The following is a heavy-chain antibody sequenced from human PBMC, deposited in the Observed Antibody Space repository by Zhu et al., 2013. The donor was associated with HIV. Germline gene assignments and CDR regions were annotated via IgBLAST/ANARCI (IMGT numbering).Heavy chain of an antibody. J-gene: IGHJ1*01. D-gene: IGHD6-13*01. CDR2: IIPIFGTA. CDR3: ARAKGGTSSWYSPEYFQH. V-gene: IGHV1-69*01. CDR1: GGTFSSYA. Sequence: QVQLVQSGAEVKKPGSSVKVSCKASGGTFSSYAISWVRQAPGQGLEWMGGIIPIFGTANYAQKFQGRVTITADESTSTAYMELSSLRSEDTAVYYCARAKGGTSSWYSPEYFQHWGQGTLVTVSS.